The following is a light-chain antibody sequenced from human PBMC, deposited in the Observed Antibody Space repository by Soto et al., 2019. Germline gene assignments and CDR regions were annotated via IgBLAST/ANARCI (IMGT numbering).Light chain of an antibody. Sequence: EIVLTQSPGTLSLSPGERATLSCRASQSVSNNYLAWYQQKPGQAPRLLIYVASNRATGIPDRFSGSGSGTDFTLTISRLEPEDFAVYYCQQYGSSGTFGQGTK. CDR1: QSVSNNY. CDR2: VAS. J-gene: IGKJ1*01. CDR3: QQYGSSGT. V-gene: IGKV3-20*01.